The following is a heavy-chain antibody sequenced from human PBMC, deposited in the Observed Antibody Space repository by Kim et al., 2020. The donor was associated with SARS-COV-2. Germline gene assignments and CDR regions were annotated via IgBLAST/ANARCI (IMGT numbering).Heavy chain of an antibody. D-gene: IGHD2-2*01. CDR2: ISWNSGSI. V-gene: IGHV3-9*01. J-gene: IGHJ1*01. CDR1: GFTFDDYA. CDR3: AKAPFPVHQLLFAEEYFQH. Sequence: GGSLRLSCAASGFTFDDYAMHWVRQAPGKGLEWVSGISWNSGSIGYADSVKGRFTISRDNAKNSLYLQMNSLRAEDTALYYCAKAPFPVHQLLFAEEYFQHWGQGTLVTVSS.